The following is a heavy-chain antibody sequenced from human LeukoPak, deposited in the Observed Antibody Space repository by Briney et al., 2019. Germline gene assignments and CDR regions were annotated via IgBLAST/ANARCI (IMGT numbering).Heavy chain of an antibody. CDR2: ISYDGSKE. CDR1: GFIFSSYA. J-gene: IGHJ3*02. Sequence: GGSLRLSCTASGFIFSSYAMNWVRQAPGKGLEWVAVISYDGSKEYYADSVKGRFTISRDNSKNTLYLQMNSLRAEDTAVYYCAKIDDSCIYYIRGGFDIWGQGTMVTVSS. V-gene: IGHV3-30*18. D-gene: IGHD3-22*01. CDR3: AKIDDSCIYYIRGGFDI.